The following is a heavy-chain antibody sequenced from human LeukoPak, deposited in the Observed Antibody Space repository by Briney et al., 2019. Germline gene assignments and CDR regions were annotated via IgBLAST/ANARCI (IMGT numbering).Heavy chain of an antibody. D-gene: IGHD2-2*01. J-gene: IGHJ4*02. CDR1: GFTFSSYA. CDR3: AKRYCSSTSCYSFDY. Sequence: GGSLRLSCAASGFTFSSYAMSWVRQAPGKGLEWVSAISGSGGSTYYADSVKGRFTISRDNSKNTLYLQMNSLRAEDTAVYYCAKRYCSSTSCYSFDYWGQGTLVTVSS. V-gene: IGHV3-23*01. CDR2: ISGSGGST.